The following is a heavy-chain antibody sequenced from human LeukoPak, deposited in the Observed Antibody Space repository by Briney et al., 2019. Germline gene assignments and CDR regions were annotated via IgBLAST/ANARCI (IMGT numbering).Heavy chain of an antibody. CDR3: ARALWYYDSSGYAIGVYFDS. CDR2: FNSGSSTI. D-gene: IGHD3-22*01. Sequence: GGALRLSCAASGVTSSSYSMNWVRQAPRKGVEWDSYFNSGSSTIYYADSVKGRFTISRDNAKNSLYLQLNSLRAEDTAMYYCARALWYYDSSGYAIGVYFDSWGQGTLVTVSS. V-gene: IGHV3-48*01. CDR1: GVTSSSYS. J-gene: IGHJ4*02.